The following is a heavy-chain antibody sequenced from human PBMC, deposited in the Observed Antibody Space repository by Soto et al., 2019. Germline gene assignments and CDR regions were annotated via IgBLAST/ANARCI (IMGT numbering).Heavy chain of an antibody. CDR2: ISGSGAST. Sequence: SLRLSCAASGFTFIRYAMSWVRQAPGKGLEWVSGISGSGASTYYADSVKGRFTISRDNTKNTLYVQMNSLRAGHRAVYYCAMGVPGIAVDGRGYFQHWGKGT. J-gene: IGHJ1*01. D-gene: IGHD6-19*01. CDR1: GFTFIRYA. CDR3: AMGVPGIAVDGRGYFQH. V-gene: IGHV3-23*01.